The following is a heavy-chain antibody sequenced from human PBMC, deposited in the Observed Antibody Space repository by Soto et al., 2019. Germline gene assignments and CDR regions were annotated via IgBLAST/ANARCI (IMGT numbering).Heavy chain of an antibody. CDR2: ISYDGSNK. CDR3: AKEPGIAVAGTFDY. Sequence: QVQLVESGGGVVQPGRSLRLSCAASGFTFSSYGMHWVRQAPGKRLEWVAVISYDGSNKYYADSVKGRFTISRDNSKNTLYLQMNSLRAEDTAVYYCAKEPGIAVAGTFDYWGQGTLVTVSS. J-gene: IGHJ4*02. V-gene: IGHV3-30*18. CDR1: GFTFSSYG. D-gene: IGHD6-19*01.